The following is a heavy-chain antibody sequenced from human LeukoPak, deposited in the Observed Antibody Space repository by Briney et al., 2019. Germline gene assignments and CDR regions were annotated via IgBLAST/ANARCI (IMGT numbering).Heavy chain of an antibody. CDR2: ISGSGGST. J-gene: IGHJ3*02. D-gene: IGHD3-22*01. CDR1: GFTFSSYA. V-gene: IGHV3-23*01. Sequence: HPGGSLRLSCAASGFTFSSYAMSWVRQAPGKGLEWVSAISGSGGSTYYADSVKGRFTISRDNSKNTLYLQMNSLRAEDTAVYYCAKPGQWLLTPHDAFDIWGQGTMVTVSS. CDR3: AKPGQWLLTPHDAFDI.